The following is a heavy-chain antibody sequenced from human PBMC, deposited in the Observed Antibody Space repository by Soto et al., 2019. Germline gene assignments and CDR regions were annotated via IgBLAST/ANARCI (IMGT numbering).Heavy chain of an antibody. V-gene: IGHV1-2*02. CDR2: INPNSGGT. J-gene: IGHJ3*02. CDR3: ARARRDGYTANAFDI. Sequence: ASVKVSCKASGYTFTGYYMHWVRQAPGQGLEWMGWINPNSGGTNYAQKFQGRVTMTRDTSISTAYMELSRLRSDTTAVYYWARARRDGYTANAFDIWGKGTMVTVSS. D-gene: IGHD5-12*01. CDR1: GYTFTGYY.